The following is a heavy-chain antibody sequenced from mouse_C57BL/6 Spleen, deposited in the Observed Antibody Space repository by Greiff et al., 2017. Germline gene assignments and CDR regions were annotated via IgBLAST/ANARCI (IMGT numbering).Heavy chain of an antibody. CDR3: ARELFPFDY. CDR1: GYTFTSYW. CDR2: IDPKTGGT. J-gene: IGHJ2*01. D-gene: IGHD1-1*01. V-gene: IGHV1-72*01. Sequence: QVQLKQPGAELVKPGASVKLSCKASGYTFTSYWMHWVQQGPGRGLEWIGRIDPKTGGTKYNEKFTGKATMTVDKPSSTAYMQLSSLTSEDSAVYYCARELFPFDYWGQGTTLTVSS.